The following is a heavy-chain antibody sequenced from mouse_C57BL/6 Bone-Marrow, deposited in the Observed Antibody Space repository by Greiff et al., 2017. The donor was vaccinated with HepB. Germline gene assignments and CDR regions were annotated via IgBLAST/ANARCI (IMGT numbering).Heavy chain of an antibody. V-gene: IGHV4-1*01. D-gene: IGHD3-2*02. J-gene: IGHJ3*01. CDR2: INPDSSTI. Sequence: EVKLQESGGGLVQPGGSLKLSCAASGIDFSRYWMSWVRRAPGKGLEWIGEINPDSSTINYAPSLKDKFIISRDNAKNTLYLQMSKVRSEDTALYYCARQDSSGYKWFAYWGQGTLVTVSA. CDR3: ARQDSSGYKWFAY. CDR1: GIDFSRYW.